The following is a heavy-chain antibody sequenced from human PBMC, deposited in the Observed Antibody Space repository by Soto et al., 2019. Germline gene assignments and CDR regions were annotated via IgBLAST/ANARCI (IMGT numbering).Heavy chain of an antibody. CDR2: IYSGGST. Sequence: PGGSLRLSCAASGFTVSSNYMSWVRQAPGKGLEWVSVIYSGGSTYYADSVKGRFTISRDNSKNTLYLQMNSLRAEDTAVYYCARPITTWYYFDYWGQGTLVTVSS. CDR3: ARPITTWYYFDY. D-gene: IGHD1-20*01. V-gene: IGHV3-66*04. J-gene: IGHJ4*02. CDR1: GFTVSSNY.